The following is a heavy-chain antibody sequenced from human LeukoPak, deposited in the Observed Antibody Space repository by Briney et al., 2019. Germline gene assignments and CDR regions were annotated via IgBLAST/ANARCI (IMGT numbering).Heavy chain of an antibody. CDR3: ARGLGSYDSSELTWPMISF. D-gene: IGHD3-22*01. J-gene: IGHJ4*02. V-gene: IGHV1-8*01. Sequence: ASVKVSCKASGYTFTSYEIKWVRQATGHGLEWMGWMNPDSGDTAYAQKFQGRITMTRSTSITPAYMELSSLRSEDTAVYYCARGLGSYDSSELTWPMISFWGQGTQVTVSS. CDR1: GYTFTSYE. CDR2: MNPDSGDT.